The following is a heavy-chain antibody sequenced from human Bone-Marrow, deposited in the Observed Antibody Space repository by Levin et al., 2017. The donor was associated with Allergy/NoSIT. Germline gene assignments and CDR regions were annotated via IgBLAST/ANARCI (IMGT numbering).Heavy chain of an antibody. J-gene: IGHJ6*02. CDR2: INSDGSST. Sequence: GGSLRLSCAASGFTFSSYWMHWVRQAPGKGLVWVSRINSDGSSTSYADSVKGRFTISRDNAKNTLYLQMNSLRAEDTAVYYCARDGYCSGGSCYRSYYYGMDVWGQGTTVTVSS. CDR3: ARDGYCSGGSCYRSYYYGMDV. D-gene: IGHD2-15*01. CDR1: GFTFSSYW. V-gene: IGHV3-74*01.